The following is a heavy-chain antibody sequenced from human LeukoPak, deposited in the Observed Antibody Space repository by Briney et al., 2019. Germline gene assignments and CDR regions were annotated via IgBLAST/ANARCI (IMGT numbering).Heavy chain of an antibody. CDR3: ANTVVTAIPLIYFDY. J-gene: IGHJ4*02. CDR1: GFTFSSYA. V-gene: IGHV3-23*01. D-gene: IGHD2-21*02. CDR2: ISGSGGST. Sequence: GGSLRLSCAASGFTFSSYAMSWVRQVPGKGLEWVSAISGSGGSTYYADSVKGRFTISRDNSKNTLYLQMNSLRAEDTAVYYCANTVVTAIPLIYFDYWGQGTLVTVSS.